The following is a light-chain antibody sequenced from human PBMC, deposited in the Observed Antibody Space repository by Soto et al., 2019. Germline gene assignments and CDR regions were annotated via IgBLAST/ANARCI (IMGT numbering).Light chain of an antibody. V-gene: IGLV2-14*01. Sequence: QSVLTQPASVSGSPGQSITISCTGTSSDVGGYSYVSWYQQHSGKAPKLMIYDVSNRPSGVSNRFSGSKSGNTASLTISGLQAEDEADYYCGSYASSSTLYVFGTGTKVTV. J-gene: IGLJ1*01. CDR1: SSDVGGYSY. CDR2: DVS. CDR3: GSYASSSTLYV.